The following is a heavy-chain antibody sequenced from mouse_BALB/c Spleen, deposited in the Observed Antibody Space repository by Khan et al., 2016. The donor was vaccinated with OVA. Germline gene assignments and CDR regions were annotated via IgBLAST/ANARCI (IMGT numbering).Heavy chain of an antibody. V-gene: IGHV5-6*01. CDR1: GFTFSNYG. J-gene: IGHJ3*01. CDR2: ITNGGSYT. Sequence: EVELVESGGDLVKPGGSLKLSCAASGFTFSNYGMSWVRQTPDKRLEWVATITNGGSYTYYPDSVQGRFTISSDNAKNTLYLQMSSLKSEDTAMYYCARRGYDEAWFAYWGQGTLVTVSA. CDR3: ARRGYDEAWFAY. D-gene: IGHD2-2*01.